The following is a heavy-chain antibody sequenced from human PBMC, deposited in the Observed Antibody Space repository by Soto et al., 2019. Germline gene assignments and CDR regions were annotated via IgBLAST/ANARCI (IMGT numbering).Heavy chain of an antibody. CDR2: IIPIFGTA. J-gene: IGHJ6*02. CDR3: VRSEWERYYYYYGMDV. V-gene: IGHV1-69*01. CDR1: GGTFSSYA. Sequence: QVQLVQSGAEVKKPGSSVKVSCKASGGTFSSYAISWVRQAPGQGLEWMGGIIPIFGTANYAQKFQGRVTITADESTSTAYMELSRLRSEDTAVYYCVRSEWERYYYYYGMDVWGQGTTVTVSS. D-gene: IGHD1-26*01.